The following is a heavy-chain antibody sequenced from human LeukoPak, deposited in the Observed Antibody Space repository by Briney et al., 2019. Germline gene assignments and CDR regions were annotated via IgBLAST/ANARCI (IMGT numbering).Heavy chain of an antibody. Sequence: ASVKVSCQASGYTFTGYYMHWVRQAPGQGLEWMGWINPNSGCTHYAQKFQGRVTMTRDTSISPAYMELGRLRSAGTAVYYCARVIAAAGLDAFDIWGQGTMVTVSS. V-gene: IGHV1-2*02. CDR2: INPNSGCT. CDR3: ARVIAAAGLDAFDI. CDR1: GYTFTGYY. D-gene: IGHD6-13*01. J-gene: IGHJ3*02.